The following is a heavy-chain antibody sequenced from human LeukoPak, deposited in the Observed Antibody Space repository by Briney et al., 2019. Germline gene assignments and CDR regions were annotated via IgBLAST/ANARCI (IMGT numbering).Heavy chain of an antibody. CDR2: IYYSGST. J-gene: IGHJ4*02. CDR1: GGSISSYY. V-gene: IGHV4-59*01. Sequence: SETLSLTCTVSGGSISSYYWSWIRQPPGKGLEWIGYIYYSGSTNYNPSLKSRVTISVDTSKSQFSLKLSSVTAADTAVYYCTRAKWLRSFYDYWGQETLVTVSS. D-gene: IGHD5-12*01. CDR3: TRAKWLRSFYDY.